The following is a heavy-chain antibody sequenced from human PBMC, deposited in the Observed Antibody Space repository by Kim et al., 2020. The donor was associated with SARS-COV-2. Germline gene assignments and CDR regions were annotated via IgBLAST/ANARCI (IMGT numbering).Heavy chain of an antibody. CDR3: AKGRSGSSLYYMDV. V-gene: IGHV3-23*01. Sequence: ADSVKGRLTSSRDHSKNTLFVQMNSLRAEDTAVYYCAKGRSGSSLYYMDVWGKGTTVIVSS. D-gene: IGHD1-26*01. J-gene: IGHJ6*03.